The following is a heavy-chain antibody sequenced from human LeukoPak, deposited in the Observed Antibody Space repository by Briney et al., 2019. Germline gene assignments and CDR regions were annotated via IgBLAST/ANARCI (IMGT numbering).Heavy chain of an antibody. J-gene: IGHJ4*02. CDR1: GYTFTDYT. V-gene: IGHV1-3*01. CDR2: INGGSGNT. Sequence: ASVKVSCKASGYTFTDYTMHWLRQAPGQRLDWMGWINGGSGNTKYSPEFQGRVTVTRDTSASTAYMELSSLRSEDTAVYYCANPRYDSSGYYYVDWGQGTLVTVSS. D-gene: IGHD3-22*01. CDR3: ANPRYDSSGYYYVD.